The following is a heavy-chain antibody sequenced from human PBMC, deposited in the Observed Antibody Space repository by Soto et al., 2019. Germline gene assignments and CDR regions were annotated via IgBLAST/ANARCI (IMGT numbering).Heavy chain of an antibody. Sequence: QVTLKESGPTLVKPTQTLTLTCTVSGLSLRTTGVGVGWVRQPPGKALEWLALLYWDDDKRYSPSLRSRLTTANAMSEKRVVLTMTSMDTVDSATDYGVQSRCGGDCLEIYSSHAYNGLDVWGQGTTFTVSS. D-gene: IGHD2-21*02. J-gene: IGHJ6*02. CDR2: LYWDDDK. CDR1: GLSLRTTGVG. CDR3: VQSRCGGDCLEIYSSHAYNGLDV. V-gene: IGHV2-5*02.